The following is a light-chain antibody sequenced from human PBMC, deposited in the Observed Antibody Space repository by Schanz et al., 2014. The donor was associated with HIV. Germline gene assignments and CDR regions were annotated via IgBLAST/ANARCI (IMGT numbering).Light chain of an antibody. CDR1: SGSISDNY. CDR2: EDT. CDR3: QSYVDKTVL. Sequence: NFMLAQPHSVSGSPGRTVTISCTRSSGSISDNYVNWYQQRPGSAPTTVIYEDTQRPSGVPARFSGSIDTSSNSASLTISGLRTEDEADYYCQSYVDKTVLFAGGTKLTVL. V-gene: IGLV6-57*04. J-gene: IGLJ3*02.